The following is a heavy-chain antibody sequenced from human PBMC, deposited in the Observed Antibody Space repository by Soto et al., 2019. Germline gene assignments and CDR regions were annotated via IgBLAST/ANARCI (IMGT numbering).Heavy chain of an antibody. CDR2: VSHDGRNT. D-gene: IGHD6-19*01. V-gene: IGHV3-30*18. CDR1: GFTFSDYA. Sequence: VQLVESGGGVVQPGRSLRLSCAASGFTFSDYAIHWVRQAPGKGLEWVAVVSHDGRNTHYADSVKGRFTIARDSSNSTVSLEMTSLGAEDTAVYYCAKGGRQWLVTSDFNYWFQGDLVTVAS. J-gene: IGHJ4*02. CDR3: AKGGRQWLVTSDFNY.